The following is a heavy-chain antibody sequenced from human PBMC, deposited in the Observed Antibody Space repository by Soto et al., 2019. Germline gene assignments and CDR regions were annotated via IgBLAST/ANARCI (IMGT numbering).Heavy chain of an antibody. V-gene: IGHV4-59*08. CDR1: GGSFSSYY. D-gene: IGHD6-13*01. CDR2: IYYTGST. CDR3: AFADSSSWYNYGMDV. J-gene: IGHJ6*02. Sequence: PSETLSLTCAVYGGSFSSYYWTWIRQSPGKGLDWIGYIYYTGSTNYNPSLKSRDTISVDTSKNQFSLKLSSVTAADTAVYYCAFADSSSWYNYGMDVWGQGTTVTVSS.